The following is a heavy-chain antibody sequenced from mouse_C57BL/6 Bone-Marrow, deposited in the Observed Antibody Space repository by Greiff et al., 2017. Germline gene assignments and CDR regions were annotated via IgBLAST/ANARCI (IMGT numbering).Heavy chain of an antibody. CDR2: IDPENGDT. V-gene: IGHV14-4*01. CDR1: GFNIKDDY. CDR3: TTCPYSGISYGYCDV. Sequence: VQLKPSGAELVRPGASVKLSCTASGFNIKDDYMPWVKQRPEQGLEWIGWIDPENGDTEYASKFQGKAPITADPSSNPAYLQLSSLTTEDTAVYYVTTCPYSGISYGYCDVWGTGTTVTVSS. J-gene: IGHJ1*03. D-gene: IGHD1-1*01.